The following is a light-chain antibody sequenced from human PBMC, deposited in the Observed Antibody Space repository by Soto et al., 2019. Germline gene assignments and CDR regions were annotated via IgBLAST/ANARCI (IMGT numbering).Light chain of an antibody. J-gene: IGLJ1*01. CDR2: EVS. V-gene: IGLV2-14*01. Sequence: QSALTQPASVSGSPGQSITISCTGTSSDVGAYNYVSWYQQYPGKAPKLVISEVSNRPSGVSIRFSGSKSGNTASLTISGLQAEDEADYYCSSSTTTTPYVFGTGTKLTVL. CDR3: SSSTTTTPYV. CDR1: SSDVGAYNY.